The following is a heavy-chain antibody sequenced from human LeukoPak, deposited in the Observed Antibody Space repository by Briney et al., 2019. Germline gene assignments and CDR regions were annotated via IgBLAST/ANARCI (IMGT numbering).Heavy chain of an antibody. V-gene: IGHV4-39*01. CDR2: IYYNENT. Sequence: SETLSLTCTVFGVSIYSSTYYWAWIRQPPGKGLEFIGSIYYNENTYHNPSLKSRLTISVDTSTNHFSLRLTSVTAADTAIYYCARQLAAGNDAFDIWGQGTVVTVSS. CDR1: GVSIYSSTYY. J-gene: IGHJ3*02. D-gene: IGHD2-15*01. CDR3: ARQLAAGNDAFDI.